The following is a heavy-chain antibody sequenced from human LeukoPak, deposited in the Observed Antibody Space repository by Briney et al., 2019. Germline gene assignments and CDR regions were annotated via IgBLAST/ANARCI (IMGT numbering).Heavy chain of an antibody. CDR1: GGSFSGYY. CDR2: INHSGST. D-gene: IGHD3-10*01. J-gene: IGHJ5*02. V-gene: IGHV4-34*01. CDR3: ARHVGFITMVRGVINNNWFDP. Sequence: SETLSLTCAVYGGSFSGYYWSWIRQPPGKGLEWIGEINHSGSTNYNPSLKSRVTISVDTSKKQFSLKLSSVTAADTAVYYCARHVGFITMVRGVINNNWFDPWGQGTLVTVSS.